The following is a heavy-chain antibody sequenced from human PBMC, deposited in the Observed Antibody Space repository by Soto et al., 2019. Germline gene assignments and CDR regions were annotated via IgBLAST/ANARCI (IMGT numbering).Heavy chain of an antibody. CDR2: INPNGGST. Sequence: QVQLVQSGAEVKNPGASVKVSCKASGYTFTNYYIHWVRQAPGQGLEWMAIINPNGGSTNYAQKFQGRVTLARDTVTSTVYMELRSLRSEDTAIYYCARGLAAGDYWGQGTLVTVSS. D-gene: IGHD6-13*01. CDR1: GYTFTNYY. CDR3: ARGLAAGDY. J-gene: IGHJ4*02. V-gene: IGHV1-46*01.